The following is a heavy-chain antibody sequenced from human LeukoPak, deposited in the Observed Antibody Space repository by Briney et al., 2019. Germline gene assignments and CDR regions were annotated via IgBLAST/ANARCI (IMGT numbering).Heavy chain of an antibody. CDR3: AKDPGVVPAHYFDY. CDR2: TGSTGVSI. CDR1: GFTFSSYA. V-gene: IGHV3-23*01. Sequence: PGGSLRLSCAASGFTFSSYAMTWVRQAPGKGLEWVSGTGSTGVSIFYADSVKGRFTVSRDNSKNTLSLQMNSLRAEDTAVYYCAKDPGVVPAHYFDYWGQGTLVTVSS. J-gene: IGHJ4*02. D-gene: IGHD2-2*01.